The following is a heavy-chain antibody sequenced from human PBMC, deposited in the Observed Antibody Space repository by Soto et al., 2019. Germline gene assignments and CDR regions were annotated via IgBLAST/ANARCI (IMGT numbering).Heavy chain of an antibody. J-gene: IGHJ4*02. Sequence: QVQLQESGPGLVKPSETLSLTCTVSGRSVSSGSYYWSWIRQPPGKGLEWIGYIYYSGSTNYNPSLKSRVTISVDTSKNQFSLKLSSVTAADTAVYYCAGVRPTSNYFDYWGQGTLVTVSS. CDR1: GRSVSSGSYY. V-gene: IGHV4-61*01. CDR2: IYYSGST. CDR3: AGVRPTSNYFDY.